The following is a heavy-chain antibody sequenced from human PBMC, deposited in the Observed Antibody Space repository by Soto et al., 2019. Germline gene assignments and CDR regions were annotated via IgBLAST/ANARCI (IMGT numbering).Heavy chain of an antibody. J-gene: IGHJ4*02. Sequence: PSETLSLTCSVSGGSISGSYWSWIRQSPGKGLEWLGYVYYTGSTNYSPSLRSRVSISVDTSKNEFSLRLSSVTAADTAVYFCAMAGNYRYFDSWGQGVLVTVSS. D-gene: IGHD1-7*01. CDR1: GGSISGSY. CDR3: AMAGNYRYFDS. V-gene: IGHV4-59*01. CDR2: VYYTGST.